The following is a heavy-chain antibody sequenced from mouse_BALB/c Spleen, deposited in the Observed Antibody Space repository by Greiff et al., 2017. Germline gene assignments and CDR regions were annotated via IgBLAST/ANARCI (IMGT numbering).Heavy chain of an antibody. J-gene: IGHJ4*01. CDR1: GFTFSSYA. CDR3: AGGLLLRFYAMDY. CDR2: ISSGGST. V-gene: IGHV5-6-5*01. Sequence: EVLLVESGGGLVKPGGSLKLSCAASGFTFSSYAMSWVRQTPEKRLEWVASISSGGSTYYPDSVKGRFTISRDNARNILYLQMRSLRSEDTAMYYCAGGLLLRFYAMDYWGQGTPVTVSA. D-gene: IGHD1-1*01.